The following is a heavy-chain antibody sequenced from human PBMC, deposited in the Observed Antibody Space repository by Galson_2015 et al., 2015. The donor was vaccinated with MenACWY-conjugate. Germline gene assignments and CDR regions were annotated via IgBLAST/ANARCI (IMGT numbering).Heavy chain of an antibody. D-gene: IGHD3-10*01. CDR1: GDSISRHY. CDR2: FFNSGSADYSPT. V-gene: IGHV4-59*11. J-gene: IGHJ4*02. CDR3: ARGVAMVRGVITPPFFDS. Sequence: ETLSLTCIVSGDSISRHYWSWIRQPPGRGLEWIGFFFNSGSADYSPTNYNPSLKSRVTISADTSKNQFSLELRSVTAADTAVYSCARGVAMVRGVITPPFFDSWGQGTLVTVSS.